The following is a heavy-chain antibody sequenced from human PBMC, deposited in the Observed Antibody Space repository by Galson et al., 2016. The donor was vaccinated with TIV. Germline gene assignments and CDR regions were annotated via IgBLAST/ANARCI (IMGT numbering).Heavy chain of an antibody. CDR1: GFTFSSYS. Sequence: LRLSCAVSGFTFSSYSMSWVRQAPGKGLEWVSSISSTSNYRYYADSVKGRFTISRDNAEDSLYLQINSLRVEDTALYYCARGGNYLSDAFDIWGQGTMVTVSS. V-gene: IGHV3-21*01. CDR2: ISSTSNYR. D-gene: IGHD1-7*01. J-gene: IGHJ3*02. CDR3: ARGGNYLSDAFDI.